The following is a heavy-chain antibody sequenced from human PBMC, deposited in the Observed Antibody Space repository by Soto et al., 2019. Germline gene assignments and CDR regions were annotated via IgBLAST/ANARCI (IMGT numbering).Heavy chain of an antibody. CDR1: GLTFSDHH. CDR3: ADVGPAFGLDV. Sequence: EVQLVESGGGLVQPGGSLRLACAASGLTFSDHHMHWVRQAPGKGLEWVGRIKKRAASYTTHYSAAVKGSFTISRDDSRNSLYLQMDSLKTEDTAGDYCADVGPAFGLDVWGQGTTVTVSS. V-gene: IGHV3-72*01. CDR2: IKKRAASYTT. J-gene: IGHJ6*02. D-gene: IGHD1-26*01.